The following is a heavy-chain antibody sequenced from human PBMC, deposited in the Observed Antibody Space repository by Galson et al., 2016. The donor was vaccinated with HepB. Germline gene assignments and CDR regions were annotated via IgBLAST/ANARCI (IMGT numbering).Heavy chain of an antibody. Sequence: SLRLSCAASGFTFSRYPIHWVRQAPGMGLEWVAVISYDGSNNYYADSVKGRFTISRDDSKNTMYLQMNGLRPEDTAVYFCARGWDTIAWFMLGRWGQGTLVTVSS. CDR3: ARGWDTIAWFMLGR. CDR2: ISYDGSNN. J-gene: IGHJ4*02. V-gene: IGHV3-30-3*01. D-gene: IGHD3-9*01. CDR1: GFTFSRYP.